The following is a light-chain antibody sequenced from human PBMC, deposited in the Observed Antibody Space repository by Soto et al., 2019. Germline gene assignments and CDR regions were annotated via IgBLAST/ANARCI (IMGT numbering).Light chain of an antibody. Sequence: QSVVTQPPSVSGAPGQRVTISCTGSSSNIGAGYDVHWYQQLPGTAPKLLIYGNSNRPSGVPDRFSGSKSGTSASLAITGLQAEDEAYYYCQSYDSSLSGVVFGGGTKLTVL. CDR2: GNS. CDR1: SSNIGAGYD. CDR3: QSYDSSLSGVV. J-gene: IGLJ2*01. V-gene: IGLV1-40*01.